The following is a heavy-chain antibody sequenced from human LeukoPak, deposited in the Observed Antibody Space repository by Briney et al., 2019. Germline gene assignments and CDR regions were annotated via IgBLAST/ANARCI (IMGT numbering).Heavy chain of an antibody. Sequence: SQTLSLTCTVSGGSISSGGYCWTWIRQPAGKGLEWIGRFCISGSTNYNPSLKSRVTISVDTPKNQFSLTMNSVTAADTAVYYCGGGGYYDTSGSKDGFHVWGQGTRVTVSS. CDR1: GGSISSGGYC. D-gene: IGHD3-22*01. CDR3: GGGGYYDTSGSKDGFHV. V-gene: IGHV4-61*02. CDR2: FCISGST. J-gene: IGHJ3*01.